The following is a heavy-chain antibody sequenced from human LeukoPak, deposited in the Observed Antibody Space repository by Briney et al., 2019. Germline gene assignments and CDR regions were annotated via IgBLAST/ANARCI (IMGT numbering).Heavy chain of an antibody. CDR3: ARVGHRRYYDSSGYYETFDY. Sequence: GGSLRLSCAASGFTFSSYAMSWVRQAPGKGLEWVSAISGSGGSTYYADSVKGRFTISRDNSKNTLYLQMNSLRAEDTAVYYCARVGHRRYYDSSGYYETFDYWGQGTLVTVSS. D-gene: IGHD3-22*01. CDR1: GFTFSSYA. J-gene: IGHJ4*02. V-gene: IGHV3-23*01. CDR2: ISGSGGST.